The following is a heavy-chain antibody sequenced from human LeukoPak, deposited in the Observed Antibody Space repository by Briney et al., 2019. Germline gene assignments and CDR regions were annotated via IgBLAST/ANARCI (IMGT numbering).Heavy chain of an antibody. D-gene: IGHD3-10*01. V-gene: IGHV4-39*07. CDR1: GGSISSSTYY. CDR3: ARSVAGSPYYFDY. Sequence: SETLSLTCTVFGGSISSSTYYWGWIRQPPGKGLEWIGTIYYSGSTYYNPSLKSRVTISVDTSKNQFSLKLSSVTAADTAVYYCARSVAGSPYYFDYWGQGTLVTVSS. CDR2: IYYSGST. J-gene: IGHJ4*02.